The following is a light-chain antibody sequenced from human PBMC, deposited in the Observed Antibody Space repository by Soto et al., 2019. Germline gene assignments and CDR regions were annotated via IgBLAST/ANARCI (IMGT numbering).Light chain of an antibody. J-gene: IGKJ4*01. CDR2: GAS. Sequence: EIVLTQSPGTLSLSPGERATLSCRASQSVSSSYLAWYQQKPGQAPRLLIYGASSRATGIPDRFSGSGSGTDFTITISRREPEDFEVYYCHQYDRSPLTFGGGTKVEIK. CDR1: QSVSSSY. CDR3: HQYDRSPLT. V-gene: IGKV3-20*01.